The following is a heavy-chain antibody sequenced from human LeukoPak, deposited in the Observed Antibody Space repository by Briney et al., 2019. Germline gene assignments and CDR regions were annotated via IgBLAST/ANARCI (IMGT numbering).Heavy chain of an antibody. CDR2: ISGSGGST. J-gene: IGHJ4*02. CDR3: AKGRWVVVPALYYFDY. Sequence: PGGSLRLSCAASGFTFSSYAMSWVRQAPGKGLESVSAISGSGGSTYYADSVKGRFTISRDNSKNTLYLQMNSLRAEDTAVYYCAKGRWVVVPALYYFDYWGQGTLVTVSS. D-gene: IGHD2-2*01. CDR1: GFTFSSYA. V-gene: IGHV3-23*01.